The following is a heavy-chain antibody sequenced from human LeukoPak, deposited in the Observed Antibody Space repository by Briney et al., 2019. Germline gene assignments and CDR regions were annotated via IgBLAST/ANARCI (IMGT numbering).Heavy chain of an antibody. CDR2: ISWNSGSI. D-gene: IGHD6-19*01. V-gene: IGHV3-9*03. CDR3: AKGGYGRGWNYFDY. CDR1: GFTFDDYA. Sequence: SGGSLRLSCAASGFTFDDYAMRWVRQVPGKGLEWVSGISWNSGSIDYADSVKGRFIISRDNAKNSLYLQMNSLRAEDMALYYCAKGGYGRGWNYFDYWGQGSLVTVSS. J-gene: IGHJ4*02.